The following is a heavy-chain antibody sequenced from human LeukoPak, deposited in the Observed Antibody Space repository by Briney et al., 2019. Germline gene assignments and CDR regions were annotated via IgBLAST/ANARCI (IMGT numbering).Heavy chain of an antibody. Sequence: ASVKVSCKASGYTFTSYYMHWVRQAPGQGLEWMGIINPSGGSTSYAQKFQGRVSMTRDMSTSRVYMELSSLRSEDTAVYYCARDPKDDTSGYYYFDYWGQGTLVTVSS. CDR3: ARDPKDDTSGYYYFDY. D-gene: IGHD3-22*01. CDR1: GYTFTSYY. CDR2: INPSGGST. J-gene: IGHJ4*02. V-gene: IGHV1-46*01.